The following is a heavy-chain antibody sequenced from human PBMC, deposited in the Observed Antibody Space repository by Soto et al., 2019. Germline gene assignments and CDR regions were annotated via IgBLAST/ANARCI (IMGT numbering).Heavy chain of an antibody. V-gene: IGHV1-18*01. CDR2: ISAYNGNT. D-gene: IGHD2-8*01. CDR3: ARDPILTNSPASPVNWYFDL. Sequence: QVQLVQSGAEVKKPGASVKVSCKASGYTFTTYGISWVRQAPGQVLEWVGWISAYNGNTNYAQKFQGRVTMTTDTSTSTTYMELRSLRSDDTAVYYCARDPILTNSPASPVNWYFDLWGRGTLVAVSS. CDR1: GYTFTTYG. J-gene: IGHJ2*01.